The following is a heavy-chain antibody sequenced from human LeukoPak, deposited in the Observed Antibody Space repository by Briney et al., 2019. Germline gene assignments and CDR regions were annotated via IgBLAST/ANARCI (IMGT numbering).Heavy chain of an antibody. J-gene: IGHJ5*02. V-gene: IGHV5-51*01. Sequence: GESLKTSCKGSGYGFTSYWIGWVRQMPGKGLELIGIIYPGDSDTRYSPSFQGQVTISADKSISTAYLQWSSLKASDTAMYYCARQGSGWSATSWFDPWGQGTLVTVSS. CDR3: ARQGSGWSATSWFDP. D-gene: IGHD6-19*01. CDR1: GYGFTSYW. CDR2: IYPGDSDT.